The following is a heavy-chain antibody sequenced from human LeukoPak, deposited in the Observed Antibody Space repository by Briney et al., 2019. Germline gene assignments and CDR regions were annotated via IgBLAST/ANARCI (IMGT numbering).Heavy chain of an antibody. D-gene: IGHD1-26*01. Sequence: GGSLRLSRAASGFTFSGSAMHWDRQASGKGLEWVGRIRSKANSYATAYAASVKGRFTISRDDSKNTAYLQMNSLKTEDTAVYYCTRVGATFLDYWGQGTLVTVSS. CDR1: GFTFSGSA. V-gene: IGHV3-73*01. CDR2: IRSKANSYAT. J-gene: IGHJ4*02. CDR3: TRVGATFLDY.